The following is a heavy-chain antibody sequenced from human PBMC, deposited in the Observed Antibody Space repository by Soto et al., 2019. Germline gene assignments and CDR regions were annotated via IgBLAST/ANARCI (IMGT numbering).Heavy chain of an antibody. CDR2: IHYSGST. CDR1: GITISRFY. D-gene: IGHD3-22*01. Sequence: PSETLSLTCNVSGITISRFYWSWIRQPPGKGLEWVGYIHYSGSTNYNPSLKSRGTISVDTSKNQFSLKLSSVTAADTAVYYCASQYYYDGSGYSLVYDYWGPGTLVTVSS. CDR3: ASQYYYDGSGYSLVYDY. V-gene: IGHV4-59*01. J-gene: IGHJ4*02.